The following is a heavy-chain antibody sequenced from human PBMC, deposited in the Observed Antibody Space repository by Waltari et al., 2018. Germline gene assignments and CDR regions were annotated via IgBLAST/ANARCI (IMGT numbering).Heavy chain of an antibody. J-gene: IGHJ3*02. CDR2: IYYSGST. CDR1: GCSISSYY. Sequence: QVQLQESGPGLVKPSETLSLTCTVSGCSISSYYWSWIRQPPGKGLEWIGYIYYSGSTNYNPSLKSRVTISVDTSKNQFSLKLSSVTAADTAVYYCARDGGATDYYDSSGYYDAFDIWGQGTMVTVSS. D-gene: IGHD3-22*01. CDR3: ARDGGATDYYDSSGYYDAFDI. V-gene: IGHV4-59*01.